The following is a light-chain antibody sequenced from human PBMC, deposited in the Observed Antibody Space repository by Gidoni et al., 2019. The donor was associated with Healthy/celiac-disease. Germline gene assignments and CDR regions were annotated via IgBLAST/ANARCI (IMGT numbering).Light chain of an antibody. J-gene: IGKJ2*01. CDR1: QSVSSSY. Sequence: EIVLTQPPGTLSLSPGERATLYCRASQSVSSSYLAWYQQKPGQAPRLLIYGASSRAPGIPDRFIGSWSGTDFTLTISRLEPEDFAVYYCQQYGSSPPYTFGQGTKLEIK. CDR3: QQYGSSPPYT. CDR2: GAS. V-gene: IGKV3-20*01.